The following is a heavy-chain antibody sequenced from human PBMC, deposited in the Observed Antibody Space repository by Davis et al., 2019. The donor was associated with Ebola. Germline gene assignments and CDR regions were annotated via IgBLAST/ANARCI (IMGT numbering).Heavy chain of an antibody. Sequence: ASVKVSCKASGYTFTSYGISWVRQAPGQGLEWMGWISAYNGNTNYAQKLQGRVTMTTVTATSTAYMELSSLGSEDTAVYYCARDTFVVGATDDYWGQGTLVTVSS. CDR2: ISAYNGNT. J-gene: IGHJ4*02. V-gene: IGHV1-18*04. CDR1: GYTFTSYG. CDR3: ARDTFVVGATDDY. D-gene: IGHD1-26*01.